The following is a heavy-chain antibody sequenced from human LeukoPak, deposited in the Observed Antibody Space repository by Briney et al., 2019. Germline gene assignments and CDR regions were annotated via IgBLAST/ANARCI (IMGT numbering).Heavy chain of an antibody. D-gene: IGHD6-19*01. Sequence: SETLSLTCAVSGYSISSGYYWSWIRQPPGKGLEWIGYIYYSGSTNYNPSLKSRVTISVDTSKNQFSLKLSSVTAADTAVYYCARAVAVAGKKGFDYWGQGTLVTVSS. CDR1: GYSISSGYY. CDR2: IYYSGST. J-gene: IGHJ4*02. CDR3: ARAVAVAGKKGFDY. V-gene: IGHV4-61*01.